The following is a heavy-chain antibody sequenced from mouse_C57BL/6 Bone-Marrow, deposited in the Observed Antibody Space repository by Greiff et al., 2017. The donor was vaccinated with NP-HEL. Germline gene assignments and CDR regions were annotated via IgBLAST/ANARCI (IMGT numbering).Heavy chain of an antibody. V-gene: IGHV1-61*01. CDR2: IYPSDSET. J-gene: IGHJ2*01. D-gene: IGHD4-1*01. CDR3: AITGTGDYYFDY. CDR1: GYTFTSYW. Sequence: QVQLQQSGAELVRPGSSVKLSCKASGYTFTSYWMDWVKQRPGQGLEWIGNIYPSDSETHYNQKFKDKATLTVDKSSSTAYMQLSSLTSEDSAVYYCAITGTGDYYFDYWGQGTTLTVSS.